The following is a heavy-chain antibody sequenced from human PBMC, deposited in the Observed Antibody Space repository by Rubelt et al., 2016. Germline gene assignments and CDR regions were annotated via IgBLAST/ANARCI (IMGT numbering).Heavy chain of an antibody. CDR3: ASTVGAFIAGGY. CDR1: GFTFSSYA. V-gene: IGHV3-23*01. J-gene: IGHJ4*02. Sequence: EVQLLESGGGLVQPGGSLRLSCAASGFTFSSYAMSWVRQAPGKGLEWVSAISGSGGSTYYADSVKGRFTISRDNSKITLYLQMNSLGAEDAAVYYCASTVGAFIAGGYWGQGTLVNVSS. CDR2: ISGSGGST. D-gene: IGHD1-26*01.